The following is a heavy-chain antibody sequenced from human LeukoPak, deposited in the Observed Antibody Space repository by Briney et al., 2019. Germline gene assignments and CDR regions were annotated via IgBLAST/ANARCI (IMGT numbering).Heavy chain of an antibody. D-gene: IGHD1-26*01. CDR3: ARSGRSGSYYSDFDY. V-gene: IGHV3-72*01. CDR1: GLTFSDHY. Sequence: GGSLRLSCAASGLTFSDHYMDWVRQAPGKGLEWVGRTRNKANSYTTEYAASVKGRFTISRDDSNNSLYLQMNSLKTDDTAEYYCARSGRSGSYYSDFDYWGQGTLVTVSS. J-gene: IGHJ4*02. CDR2: TRNKANSYTT.